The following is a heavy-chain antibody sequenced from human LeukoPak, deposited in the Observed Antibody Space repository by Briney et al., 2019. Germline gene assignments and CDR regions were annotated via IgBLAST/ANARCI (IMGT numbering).Heavy chain of an antibody. D-gene: IGHD3-10*01. CDR3: AKHYYGSGSYYDAFDI. CDR2: ISGSGGST. CDR1: GFTFSSYA. J-gene: IGHJ3*02. Sequence: PGGSLRLSCAASGFTFSSYAMSWVRQAPGKGLEWVSAISGSGGSTYYADSVKGRFTISRDNSKNTLYLQMNSLRAEDTAVYYCAKHYYGSGSYYDAFDIWGQRTMVTVSS. V-gene: IGHV3-23*01.